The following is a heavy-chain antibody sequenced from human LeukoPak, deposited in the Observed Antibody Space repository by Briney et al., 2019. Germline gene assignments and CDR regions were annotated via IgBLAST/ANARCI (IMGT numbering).Heavy chain of an antibody. J-gene: IGHJ4*02. CDR3: ATTTAGFPTKN. CDR2: INHSGST. V-gene: IGHV4-30-4*08. Sequence: PSQTLSLTCTVSGGSISSGDYYWSWIRQPPGKGLEWIGEINHSGSTNYNPSLKSRVTISVDTSKNQFSLKLSSVTAADTAVYYCATTTAGFPTKNWGQGTLVTVSS. CDR1: GGSISSGDYY. D-gene: IGHD1-14*01.